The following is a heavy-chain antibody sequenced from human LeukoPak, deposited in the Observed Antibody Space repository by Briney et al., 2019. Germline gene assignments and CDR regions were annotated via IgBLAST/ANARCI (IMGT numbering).Heavy chain of an antibody. Sequence: SETLSLTCTVSGGSISSGGYYWSWIRQHPGKGLEWIGYIYYSGSTYYNPSLESRVTISVDTSKSQFSLKLSSVTAADAAVYYCARETGDRQFFDYWGQGTLVTVSS. CDR3: ARETGDRQFFDY. J-gene: IGHJ4*02. V-gene: IGHV4-31*03. D-gene: IGHD7-27*01. CDR1: GGSISSGGYY. CDR2: IYYSGST.